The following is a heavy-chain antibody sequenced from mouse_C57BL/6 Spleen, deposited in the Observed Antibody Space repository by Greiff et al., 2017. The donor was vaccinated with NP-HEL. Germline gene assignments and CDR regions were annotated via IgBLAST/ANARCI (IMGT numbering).Heavy chain of an antibody. Sequence: EVQLVESGGGLVQPKGSLKLSCAASGFSFNAYAMNWVRQAPGKGLEWVARIRSKSNNYATYYADSVKDRFTISRDDSESMLYLQMNNLKTEDTAMYYCVWALYDYDEAMDYWGQGTSVTVSS. CDR1: GFSFNAYA. D-gene: IGHD2-4*01. CDR3: VWALYDYDEAMDY. CDR2: IRSKSNNYAT. J-gene: IGHJ4*01. V-gene: IGHV10-1*01.